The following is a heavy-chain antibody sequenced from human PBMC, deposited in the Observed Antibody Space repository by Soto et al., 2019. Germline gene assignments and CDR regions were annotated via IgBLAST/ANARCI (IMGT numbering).Heavy chain of an antibody. CDR2: ISYDGSNK. D-gene: IGHD1-26*01. V-gene: IGHV3-30-3*01. Sequence: PGGSLRLSCAASGFTFSSYAMHWVRQAPGKGLEWVAVISYDGSNKYYADSVRGRFTISRDNSKNTLYLQMNSLRAEDTAVYYCATQIVGASWGQGTLVTVSS. CDR3: ATQIVGAS. CDR1: GFTFSSYA. J-gene: IGHJ5*02.